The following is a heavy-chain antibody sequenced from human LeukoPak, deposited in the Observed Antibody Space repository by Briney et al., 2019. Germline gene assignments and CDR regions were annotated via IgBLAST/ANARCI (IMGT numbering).Heavy chain of an antibody. CDR1: GFTFSSHD. Sequence: QPGRSLRLSCAASGFTFSSHDMHWVRQAPGKGLEWVAIISYDGGKKDYADSVKGRFTISRDNSKNTLYLQMNSLRADDTAVYYCAMKAVPRPRLHDAFDFWGQGTVVSVSS. CDR3: AMKAVPRPRLHDAFDF. D-gene: IGHD5-24*01. V-gene: IGHV3-33*05. CDR2: ISYDGGKK. J-gene: IGHJ3*01.